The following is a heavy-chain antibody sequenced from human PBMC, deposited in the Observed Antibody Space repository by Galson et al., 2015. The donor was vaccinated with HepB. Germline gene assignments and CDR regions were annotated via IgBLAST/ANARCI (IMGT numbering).Heavy chain of an antibody. Sequence: SLRLSCAASGFTVSSNYMSWVRQAPGKGLEWVSVIYSGGSTYYADSVKGRFTISRDNSKNTLYLQMNSLRAEDTAVYYCARVSAVGFLEWFEYYFDYWGQGTLVTVSS. CDR3: ARVSAVGFLEWFEYYFDY. V-gene: IGHV3-53*01. D-gene: IGHD3-3*01. CDR1: GFTVSSNY. J-gene: IGHJ4*02. CDR2: IYSGGST.